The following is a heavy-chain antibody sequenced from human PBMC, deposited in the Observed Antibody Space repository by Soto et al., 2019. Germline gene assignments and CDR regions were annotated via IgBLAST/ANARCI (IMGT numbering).Heavy chain of an antibody. CDR1: GFTFSSYE. CDR2: ISSSGSTI. D-gene: IGHD6-13*01. CDR3: ARTSIAAAGQSGMDV. V-gene: IGHV3-48*03. Sequence: LRLSCAASGFTFSSYEMNWVRQAPGKGLEWVSYISSSGSTIYYADSVKGRFTISRDNAKNSLYLQMNSLRAEDTAVYYCARTSIAAAGQSGMDVWGQGTTVTVSS. J-gene: IGHJ6*02.